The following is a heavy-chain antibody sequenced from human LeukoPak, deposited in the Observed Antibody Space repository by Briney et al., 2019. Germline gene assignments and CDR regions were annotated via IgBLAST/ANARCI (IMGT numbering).Heavy chain of an antibody. Sequence: GRSLRLSCAASGFTFSSYGMHWVRQAPGKGLEWVAVISYDGSNKYYADSVKGRLTISRDNSKNTLYLQMNSLRAEDTAVYYCAKDPQLLWFGELLDHYFDYWGQGTLVTVSS. V-gene: IGHV3-30*18. CDR1: GFTFSSYG. J-gene: IGHJ4*02. D-gene: IGHD3-10*01. CDR3: AKDPQLLWFGELLDHYFDY. CDR2: ISYDGSNK.